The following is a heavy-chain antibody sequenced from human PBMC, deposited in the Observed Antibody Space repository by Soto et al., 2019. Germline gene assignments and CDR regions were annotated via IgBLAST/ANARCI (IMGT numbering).Heavy chain of an antibody. J-gene: IGHJ4*02. V-gene: IGHV1-2*02. D-gene: IGHD6-25*01. CDR1: GYSFTGNS. CDR3: AMQRGGVVY. Sequence: QVHLVPSGAEVKKPGASVKVSCKASGYSFTGNSMHWVRQAPGQGLEWMGWINPNNGGTNYAQKFQGRVTMTRDTAISTAYMDLSRLRSDDTAVYYWAMQRGGVVYWGQGTLVTVSS. CDR2: INPNNGGT.